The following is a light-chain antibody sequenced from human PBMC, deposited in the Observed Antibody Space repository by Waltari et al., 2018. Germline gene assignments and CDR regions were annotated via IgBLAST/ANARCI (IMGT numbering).Light chain of an antibody. CDR1: ISYVCASKY. V-gene: IGLV2-14*03. Sequence: QSALTQPVSVSGSPGQSITISSPGTISYVCASKYVSWYQQPPGKSPKLILFDVSNRPSGFSNRFSGSKSGNTASLTISGLQAEDEADDYCSSYISSSTLELFGGGTSLTVL. J-gene: IGLJ2*01. CDR3: SSYISSSTLEL. CDR2: DVS.